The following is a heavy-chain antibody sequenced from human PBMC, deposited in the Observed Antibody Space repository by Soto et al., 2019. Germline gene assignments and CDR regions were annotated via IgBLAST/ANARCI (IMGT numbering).Heavy chain of an antibody. J-gene: IGHJ5*02. Sequence: QVQLQESGPGLVKPSQTLSLTCTVSGGSISSGGYYWSWIRQHPGKGLEWIGYIYYSGSTYYNPSLKSRVTISVDTSNSQCSLKLISLTAADTAVYYCARSRGYSSWIWFDPSGQGTLVTVTS. D-gene: IGHD6-13*01. CDR3: ARSRGYSSWIWFDP. CDR1: GGSISSGGYY. V-gene: IGHV4-31*03. CDR2: IYYSGST.